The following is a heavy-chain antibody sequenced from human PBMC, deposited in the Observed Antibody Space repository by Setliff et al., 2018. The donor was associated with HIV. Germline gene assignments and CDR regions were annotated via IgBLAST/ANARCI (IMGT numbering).Heavy chain of an antibody. CDR1: GFTFSIYN. CDR2: ISTSGSTI. Sequence: GGSLRLSCEASGFTFSIYNMNWVRQAPGKGLEWVSYISTSGSTIYYADSVKGRFTISRDNGKESLYLQMDNLRDEDTAVYYCAREKFENGDYEFVSTFDSWGQGTLVTVSS. CDR3: AREKFENGDYEFVSTFDS. D-gene: IGHD4-17*01. J-gene: IGHJ4*02. V-gene: IGHV3-48*02.